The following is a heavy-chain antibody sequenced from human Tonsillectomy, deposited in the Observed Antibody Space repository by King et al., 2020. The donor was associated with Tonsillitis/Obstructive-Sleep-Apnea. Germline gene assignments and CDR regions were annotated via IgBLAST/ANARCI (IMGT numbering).Heavy chain of an antibody. CDR3: AKDRSSSWTFDY. D-gene: IGHD6-13*01. Sequence: VQLVESGGGVVKPGRSLRLSCAASGFTFSSYGMHWVRQAPGKGLEWVAIISYDGSKIYYADSVKGRFTISRDNSKNTLYLQMNSLRGEDTAVYYCAKDRSSSWTFDYWGQGTLVTVSS. J-gene: IGHJ4*02. CDR1: GFTFSSYG. CDR2: ISYDGSKI. V-gene: IGHV3-30*18.